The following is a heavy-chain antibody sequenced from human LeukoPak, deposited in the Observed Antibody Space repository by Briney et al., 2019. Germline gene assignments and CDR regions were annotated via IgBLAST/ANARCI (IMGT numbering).Heavy chain of an antibody. Sequence: GGSLRLSCAASGFTFSSYDMHWVRQATGKGLEWVSAIGTAGDTYYPGSVKGRFTISRENAKNSLYLQMNSLRAGDTAVYYCAGSLVAAHFDYWGQGTRVTVSS. CDR3: AGSLVAAHFDY. V-gene: IGHV3-13*01. D-gene: IGHD2-2*01. J-gene: IGHJ4*02. CDR1: GFTFSSYD. CDR2: IGTAGDT.